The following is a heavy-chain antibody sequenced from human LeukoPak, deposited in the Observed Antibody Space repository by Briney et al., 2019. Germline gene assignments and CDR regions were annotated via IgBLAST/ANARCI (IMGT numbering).Heavy chain of an antibody. J-gene: IGHJ4*02. V-gene: IGHV4-59*01. Sequence: KASETLSLTCTVSGGSISSYYWSWIRQSPGKGLEWIGYIYYSGSTNYNPSLKSRVTMSVDTSKNQFSLKLSSVTAADTAMYYFARDRYYDSSGYSYYFDSWGQGTLVTVSS. CDR3: ARDRYYDSSGYSYYFDS. CDR1: GGSISSYY. D-gene: IGHD3-22*01. CDR2: IYYSGST.